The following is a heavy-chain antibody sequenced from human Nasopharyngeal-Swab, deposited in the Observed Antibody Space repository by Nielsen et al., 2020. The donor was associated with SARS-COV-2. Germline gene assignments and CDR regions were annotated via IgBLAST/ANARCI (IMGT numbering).Heavy chain of an antibody. Sequence: WIRQPPGKGLEWIGSIYYSGSTYYNPSPKSRVTISVDTSKNQFSLKLSSVTAADTAVYYCARQETGGYQYYFDYWGQGTLVTISS. V-gene: IGHV4-39*01. CDR3: ARQETGGYQYYFDY. D-gene: IGHD5-12*01. CDR2: IYYSGST. J-gene: IGHJ4*02.